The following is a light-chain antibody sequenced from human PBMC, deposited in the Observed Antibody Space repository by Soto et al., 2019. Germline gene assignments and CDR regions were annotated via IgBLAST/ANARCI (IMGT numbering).Light chain of an antibody. CDR3: QQYYKLPYT. J-gene: IGKJ2*01. CDR1: QSASDN. Sequence: EIVMTQSPATLSVSPGGRATLSCRASQSASDNLAWDQQRRGQAPRLLIYGASARATDIPSRFSASGSGTEFTLTISSLQSEDFAVYFCQQYYKLPYTFGQGTRLEIK. V-gene: IGKV3-15*01. CDR2: GAS.